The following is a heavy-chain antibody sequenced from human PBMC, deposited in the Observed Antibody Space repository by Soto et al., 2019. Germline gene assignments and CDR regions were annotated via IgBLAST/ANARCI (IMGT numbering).Heavy chain of an antibody. Sequence: PGGSLRLSCTASGFTFTSYGMGWVRQAPGKGLQWVSTIRGDGGQTHYTDSVKGRFSISRDNSKNTVYLQMDSLRAEDTAMYFCARDVSLDSDDFFAYWGQGTQVT. CDR3: ARDVSLDSDDFFAY. CDR2: IRGDGGQT. D-gene: IGHD3-9*01. J-gene: IGHJ4*02. CDR1: GFTFTSYG. V-gene: IGHV3-23*01.